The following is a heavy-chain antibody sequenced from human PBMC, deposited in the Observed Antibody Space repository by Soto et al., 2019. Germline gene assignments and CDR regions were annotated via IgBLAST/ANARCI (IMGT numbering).Heavy chain of an antibody. D-gene: IGHD5-12*01. CDR2: MTGSGGDI. CDR3: AKDAVYNDGLWLVAN. Sequence: EVQLLESGGGLVQPGGSLRLSCAASGFSFSRYAMMWVRQAPGKGQEWVAGMTGSGGDIRYADSGKGQFSISKDNSKNTLYLQMNSLRAEDTAIYYCAKDAVYNDGLWLVANWGQGTLVTVSS. J-gene: IGHJ4*02. V-gene: IGHV3-23*01. CDR1: GFSFSRYA.